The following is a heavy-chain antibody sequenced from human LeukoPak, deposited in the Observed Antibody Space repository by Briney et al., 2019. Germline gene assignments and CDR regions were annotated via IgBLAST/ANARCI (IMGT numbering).Heavy chain of an antibody. CDR3: ARGGSSWEFYYYYYMDV. J-gene: IGHJ6*03. D-gene: IGHD6-13*01. CDR1: GGSMNSNRYY. V-gene: IGHV4-39*01. Sequence: SETLSLTCTVSGGSMNSNRYYWAWIRQPPGKGLDWIGSVSYTGSTHYNPSLKSRVTVAVAVDTSKKQFSLRLNSVAAADTAVYYCARGGSSWEFYYYYYMDVWGKGTTVTVSS. CDR2: VSYTGST.